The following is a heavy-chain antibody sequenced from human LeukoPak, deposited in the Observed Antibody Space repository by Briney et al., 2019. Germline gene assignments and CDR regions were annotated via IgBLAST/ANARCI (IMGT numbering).Heavy chain of an antibody. CDR1: GFNFSDSR. V-gene: IGHV3-7*02. J-gene: IGHJ3*02. Sequence: PGGSLRLSCVTSGFNFSDSRMTWVRQAPGKGLQWVANVNRDGTEKHFLDSVEGRFTISRDNAKNMLYLQMNSLRADDTAVYYCGRVFGVVARALDIWGQGTMVTVSS. D-gene: IGHD2-15*01. CDR3: GRVFGVVARALDI. CDR2: VNRDGTEK.